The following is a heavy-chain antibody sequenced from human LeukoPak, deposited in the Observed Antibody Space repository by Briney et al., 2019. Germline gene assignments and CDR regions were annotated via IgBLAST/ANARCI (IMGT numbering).Heavy chain of an antibody. V-gene: IGHV4-39*07. D-gene: IGHD7-27*01. J-gene: IGHJ5*02. CDR1: GGSISSGDYY. Sequence: PSETLSLTCTVSGGSISSGDYYWGWIRQPPGKGLEWVGSIYHSGSTYYNPSLKSRVTISVDTSKNQFSLKVISVTAADTAVYYCARLGTDLYNWFDPWGQGTLVTVSS. CDR2: IYHSGST. CDR3: ARLGTDLYNWFDP.